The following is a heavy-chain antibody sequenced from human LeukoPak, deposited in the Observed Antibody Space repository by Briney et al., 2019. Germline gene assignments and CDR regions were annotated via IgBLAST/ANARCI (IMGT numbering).Heavy chain of an antibody. CDR3: AKDWGNSWYFFDY. V-gene: IGHV3-9*01. Sequence: GGSLRLSCAASGFTFDDYAMHWVRQAPGKGLEWVSGISWNSDSIGYADSVKGRFTISRDNAKNSLYLQMNRLRAEDTALYYCAKDWGNSWYFFDYWGQGTLVTVSS. CDR2: ISWNSDSI. CDR1: GFTFDDYA. D-gene: IGHD6-13*01. J-gene: IGHJ4*02.